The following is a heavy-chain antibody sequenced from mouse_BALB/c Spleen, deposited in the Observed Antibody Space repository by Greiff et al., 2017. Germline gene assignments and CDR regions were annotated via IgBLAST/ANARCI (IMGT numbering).Heavy chain of an antibody. CDR2: ISYSGST. CDR1: GYSITSDYA. D-gene: IGHD1-2*01. V-gene: IGHV3-2*02. Sequence: EVKLQESGPGLVKPSQSLSLTCTVTGYSITSDYAWNWIRQFPGNKLEWMGYISYSGSTSYNPSLKSRISITRDTSKNQFFLQLNSLTTEDTATYYCARSTTAYYAMDYWGQGTSVTVSS. J-gene: IGHJ4*01. CDR3: ARSTTAYYAMDY.